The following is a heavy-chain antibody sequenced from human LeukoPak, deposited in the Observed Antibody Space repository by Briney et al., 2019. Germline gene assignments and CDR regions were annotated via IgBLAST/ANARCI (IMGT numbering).Heavy chain of an antibody. Sequence: GGSLRLSCTASGFTFNTYSMNWVRQAPGKGLEWVSYVSSSSRTIYYADSVKGRFTVSRDNAKNSLYLQMNSLRAEDTAVYYCARDLGLYDYGGNIDFWGQGTLATVSS. CDR3: ARDLGLYDYGGNIDF. J-gene: IGHJ4*02. D-gene: IGHD4-23*01. V-gene: IGHV3-48*04. CDR1: GFTFNTYS. CDR2: VSSSSRTI.